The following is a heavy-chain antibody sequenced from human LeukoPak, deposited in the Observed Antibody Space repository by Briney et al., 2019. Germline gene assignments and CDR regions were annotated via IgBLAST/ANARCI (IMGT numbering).Heavy chain of an antibody. J-gene: IGHJ3*02. D-gene: IGHD3-10*01. CDR3: AKFSVTMVRGVIAAFDI. CDR1: RFTFSTYW. CDR2: INSDGSST. V-gene: IGHV3-74*01. Sequence: GGSLRLSCAASRFTFSTYWMHWVRQAPGKGLVWVSRINSDGSSTGYADSVKGRFTISRDNAKNTLYLQMNSLRAEDTAVYYCAKFSVTMVRGVIAAFDIWGQGTMVTVSS.